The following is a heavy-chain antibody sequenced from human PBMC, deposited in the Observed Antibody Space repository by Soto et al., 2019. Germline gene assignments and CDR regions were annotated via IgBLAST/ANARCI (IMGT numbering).Heavy chain of an antibody. CDR3: AREGSYSAYNFAHGIQLWSFDF. CDR2: IFSSGST. J-gene: IGHJ4*02. D-gene: IGHD5-12*01. Sequence: ETLSLTCTVSGGSINTFYWSWVRQPAGKGLEWIGRIFSSGSTSFNPSLESRVAMSVDTSKNHFSLNLSSVTAADMAVYYCAREGSYSAYNFAHGIQLWSFDFWGQGALVTVSS. CDR1: GGSINTFY. V-gene: IGHV4-4*07.